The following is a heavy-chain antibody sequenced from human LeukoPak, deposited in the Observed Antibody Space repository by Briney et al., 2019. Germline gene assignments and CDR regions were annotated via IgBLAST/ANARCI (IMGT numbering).Heavy chain of an antibody. D-gene: IGHD2-15*01. CDR3: AREEDDLFDY. J-gene: IGHJ4*02. V-gene: IGHV4-4*08. Sequence: KPTETLSLTCTVSGGSISSYYWSWIRQPPGKGLEWIGYIYTSGSTNYNPSLKSRVTMSVDTSKNQFSLKLSSVTAADTAVYYCAREEDDLFDYWGQGTLVTVSS. CDR2: IYTSGST. CDR1: GGSISSYY.